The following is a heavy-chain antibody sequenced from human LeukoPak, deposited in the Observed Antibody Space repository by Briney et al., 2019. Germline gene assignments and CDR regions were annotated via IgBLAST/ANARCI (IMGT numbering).Heavy chain of an antibody. J-gene: IGHJ4*02. CDR2: IYYSGST. Sequence: PSETLSLTCTVSGGSITSGGFYWNWIRQHPGKGLEWIGYIYYSGSTNYNPSLKSRVTISVDTSKNRFSLKLSSVTAADTAVYYCARGDGYNFRSDYWGQGTLVTVSS. V-gene: IGHV4-61*08. D-gene: IGHD5-24*01. CDR1: GGSITSGGFY. CDR3: ARGDGYNFRSDY.